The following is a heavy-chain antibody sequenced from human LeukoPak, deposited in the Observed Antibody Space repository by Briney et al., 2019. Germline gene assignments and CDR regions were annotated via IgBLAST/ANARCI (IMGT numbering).Heavy chain of an antibody. D-gene: IGHD6-13*01. V-gene: IGHV4-59*11. Sequence: SETLSLTCTVSGGSISSHYWSWIRQPPGKGLEWIGYIYYSGSTNYNPSLKSRGTIAVDTAKNQFSLKLSSVTAADTAVYYCARGGDSSSWYFSVWFDPWGQGTLVTVSS. CDR3: ARGGDSSSWYFSVWFDP. CDR2: IYYSGST. J-gene: IGHJ5*02. CDR1: GGSISSHY.